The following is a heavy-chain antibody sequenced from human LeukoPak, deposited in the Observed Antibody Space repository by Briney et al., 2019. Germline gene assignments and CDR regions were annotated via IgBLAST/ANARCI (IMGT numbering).Heavy chain of an antibody. V-gene: IGHV1-69*05. CDR2: IIPIFGTA. Sequence: SVKVSCTASGGTFSSYAISWVRQAPGQGLEWMGGIIPIFGTANYAQKFQGRVTITTDESTSTAYMELSSLRSEDTAVYYCARDTAKRDAFDIWGQGTMVTVSS. J-gene: IGHJ3*02. CDR1: GGTFSSYA. D-gene: IGHD5-18*01. CDR3: ARDTAKRDAFDI.